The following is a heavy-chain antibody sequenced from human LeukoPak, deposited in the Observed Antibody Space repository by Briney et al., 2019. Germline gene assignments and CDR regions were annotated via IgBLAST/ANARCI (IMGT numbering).Heavy chain of an antibody. CDR3: AERVAHSSGAYWDY. V-gene: IGHV3-23*01. Sequence: GGSLRLSCEASGFTFSSYGMSWVRQAPGKGLEWVSAISGGGGGTYYADSVKGRFTISRDNSKNTLYLQMNSLRAEDAAVYFCAERVAHSSGAYWDYWGQGILVTVSS. CDR2: ISGGGGGT. CDR1: GFTFSSYG. D-gene: IGHD6-19*01. J-gene: IGHJ4*02.